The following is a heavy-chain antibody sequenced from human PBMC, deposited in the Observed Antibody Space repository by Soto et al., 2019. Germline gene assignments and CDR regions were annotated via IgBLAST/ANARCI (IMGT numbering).Heavy chain of an antibody. Sequence: QPGGSLRLSCAASGFTFSTSVMHWVRQAPGRGLEWVAGLSLDGRSTFYADSVRDRFIISRDNSNYILYLQMNSLRAEDSAVYYCAREGFSSGWCGAFDTWGQGTMVTVSS. V-gene: IGHV3-30*03. J-gene: IGHJ3*02. CDR1: GFTFSTSV. CDR3: AREGFSSGWCGAFDT. D-gene: IGHD6-19*01. CDR2: LSLDGRST.